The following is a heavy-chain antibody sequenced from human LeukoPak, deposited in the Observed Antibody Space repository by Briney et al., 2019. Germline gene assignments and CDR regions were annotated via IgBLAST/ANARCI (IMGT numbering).Heavy chain of an antibody. V-gene: IGHV3-30*02. CDR3: ARRYADCSGGYCYGMDV. Sequence: GGSLILSCAASGFTFSNSGMHWVRQAPGKGLEWVAFMRYDGSNQYYGDSVKGRFTISRDISKNTLYLQMNSLRVEDTAVYYCARRYADCSGGYCYGMDVWGQGTTVTVSS. J-gene: IGHJ6*02. CDR1: GFTFSNSG. CDR2: MRYDGSNQ. D-gene: IGHD2-15*01.